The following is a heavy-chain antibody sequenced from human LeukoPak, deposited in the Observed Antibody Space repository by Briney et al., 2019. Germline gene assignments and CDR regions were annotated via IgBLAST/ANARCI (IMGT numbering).Heavy chain of an antibody. CDR1: GGTFSSYA. J-gene: IGHJ5*02. D-gene: IGHD2-15*01. CDR3: ARDLNYGSGGSCYSFDP. Sequence: RASVKVSCKASGGTFSSYATSWVRQAPGQGLEWMGRIIPILGIANYAQKFQGRVTITADKSTSTAYMELSSLRSEDTAVYYCARDLNYGSGGSCYSFDPWGQGTLVTVSS. CDR2: IIPILGIA. V-gene: IGHV1-69*04.